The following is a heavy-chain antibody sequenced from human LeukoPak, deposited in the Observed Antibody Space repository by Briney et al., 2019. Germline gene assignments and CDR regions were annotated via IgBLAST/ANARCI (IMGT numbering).Heavy chain of an antibody. CDR2: ISSSSSTI. J-gene: IGHJ3*02. D-gene: IGHD6-13*01. CDR3: ARAIRAPGTPENAFDI. V-gene: IGHV3-48*01. Sequence: PGGSLRLSCAASGFTFSSYSMNWVRQAPGKGLEWVSYISSSSSTIYYADSVKGRFTISRGNAKNTLYLQMGSLRAEDTALYFCARAIRAPGTPENAFDIWGQGTMVTVSS. CDR1: GFTFSSYS.